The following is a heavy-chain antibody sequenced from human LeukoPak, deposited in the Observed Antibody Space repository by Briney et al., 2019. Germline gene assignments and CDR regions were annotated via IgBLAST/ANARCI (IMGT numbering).Heavy chain of an antibody. CDR3: AKDPYDISGDYYGPTGSVDY. D-gene: IGHD3-22*01. V-gene: IGHV3-23*01. CDR2: ISGGGGTT. CDR1: GFTFSDYY. Sequence: GGSLRLSCAASGFTFSDYYMTWVRQAPGKGLEWVSGISGGGGTTYYADSVKGRFTVSRDNSKKTLYLQMNSLRAEDTAVYYCAKDPYDISGDYYGPTGSVDYWGQGTLVTVSS. J-gene: IGHJ4*02.